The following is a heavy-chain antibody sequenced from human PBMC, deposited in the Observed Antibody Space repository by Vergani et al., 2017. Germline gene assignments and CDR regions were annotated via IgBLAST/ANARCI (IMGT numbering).Heavy chain of an antibody. CDR1: GFTFSSYA. D-gene: IGHD3-10*01. V-gene: IGHV3-23*01. Sequence: EVQLLESGGGLVQPGGSLRLSCAASGFTFSSYAMSWVRQAPGKGLEWVSAISGSGGSTYYADSVKGRFTISRDNSKNTLYLQMNSLRAEDTAVYYCARAGYGSGSYNPNDYWGQGTLVTVSS. CDR3: ARAGYGSGSYNPNDY. CDR2: ISGSGGST. J-gene: IGHJ4*02.